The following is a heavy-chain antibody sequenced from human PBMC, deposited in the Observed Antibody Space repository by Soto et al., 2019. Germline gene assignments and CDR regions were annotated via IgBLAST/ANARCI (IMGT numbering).Heavy chain of an antibody. Sequence: SETLSLTCAVYGGSFSGYYWSWIRQPPGKGLEWIGEINHSGSTNYNPSLKSRVTISVDTSKNQFSLKLSSVTAADTAVYYCARSPAVAGTFAFDIWGQGTMVTVSS. CDR1: GGSFSGYY. D-gene: IGHD6-19*01. V-gene: IGHV4-34*01. CDR2: INHSGST. J-gene: IGHJ3*02. CDR3: ARSPAVAGTFAFDI.